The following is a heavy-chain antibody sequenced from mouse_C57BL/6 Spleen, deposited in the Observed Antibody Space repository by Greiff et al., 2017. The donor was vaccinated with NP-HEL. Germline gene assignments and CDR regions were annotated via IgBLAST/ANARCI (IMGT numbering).Heavy chain of an antibody. J-gene: IGHJ3*01. CDR3: ARDGAGTLFAY. CDR1: GYSITSGYD. Sequence: EVQLVESGPGMVKPSQSLSLTCTVTGYSITSGYDWHWIRHFPGNKLEWMGYISYSGSTNYNPSLKSRISITHDTSKNHFFLKLNSVTTEDTATYYCARDGAGTLFAYWGQGTLVTVSA. V-gene: IGHV3-1*01. D-gene: IGHD4-1*01. CDR2: ISYSGST.